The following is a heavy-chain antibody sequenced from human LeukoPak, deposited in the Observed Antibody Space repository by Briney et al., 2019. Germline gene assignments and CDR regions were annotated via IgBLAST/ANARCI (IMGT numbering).Heavy chain of an antibody. J-gene: IGHJ4*02. Sequence: GGSLRLSCAASGFTFSSYEMNWVRQAPGKGLEWVSVISGSGGSTYYADSVKGRFTISRDNSKNTLYLQMNSLRAEDTAVYYCASGSGSYYNYWGQGTLVTVSS. CDR1: GFTFSSYE. CDR3: ASGSGSYYNY. V-gene: IGHV3-23*01. D-gene: IGHD3-10*01. CDR2: ISGSGGST.